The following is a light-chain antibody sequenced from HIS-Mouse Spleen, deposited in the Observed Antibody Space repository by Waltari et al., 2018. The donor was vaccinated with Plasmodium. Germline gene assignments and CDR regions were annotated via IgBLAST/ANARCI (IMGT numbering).Light chain of an antibody. CDR2: GAS. CDR1: QSVSSN. J-gene: IGKJ3*01. Sequence: EIVMTQSPATLSVSPGERATLSCRASQSVSSNLAVYQQKPGQAPRLPIYGASTRATGIPARFSGSGSGTEFTLTISSLQSEDFAVYYCQQYNNWSFTFGPGTKVDIK. V-gene: IGKV3-15*01. CDR3: QQYNNWSFT.